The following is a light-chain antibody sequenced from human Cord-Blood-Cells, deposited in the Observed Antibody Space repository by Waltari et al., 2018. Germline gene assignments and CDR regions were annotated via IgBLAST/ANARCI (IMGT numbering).Light chain of an antibody. V-gene: IGKV1-13*02. Sequence: AIELTHSPYSLSASVGSRVTIPCRESQGISSALTLYQQKPGKAPKLLIYDASSLESGVPSRFSGSGSGTDCTLTISSLQPEDFATYYCQQFNSYPLTFGGGTKVQIK. J-gene: IGKJ4*01. CDR3: QQFNSYPLT. CDR1: QGISSA. CDR2: DAS.